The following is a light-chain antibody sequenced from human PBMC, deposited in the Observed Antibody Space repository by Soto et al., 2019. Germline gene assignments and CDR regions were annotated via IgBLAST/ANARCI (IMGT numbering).Light chain of an antibody. Sequence: QSVLTQPPSASGSPGQSVTISCTGTSSDVGDYNYVSWYQQHPGKAPKLLIYAVSKRPSGVPDRFSGSKSGNRASLTVSGLQAEDEADYYCSSYAGSNNLVFGGGTKLTVL. V-gene: IGLV2-8*01. CDR3: SSYAGSNNLV. CDR2: AVS. J-gene: IGLJ2*01. CDR1: SSDVGDYNY.